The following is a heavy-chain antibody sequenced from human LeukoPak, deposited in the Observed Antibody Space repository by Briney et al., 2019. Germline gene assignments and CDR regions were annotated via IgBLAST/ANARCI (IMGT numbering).Heavy chain of an antibody. D-gene: IGHD2-21*02. Sequence: GGSLRLSCAASGFTFSSYAMHWVRQAPGKGLEWVSSISSSSSYIYYADSLKGRFTISRDNAKNSLYLQMNSLRAEDTAVYYCASSSYCGGDCYSSGRFDYWGQGTLVTVSS. CDR1: GFTFSSYA. V-gene: IGHV3-21*01. CDR3: ASSSYCGGDCYSSGRFDY. CDR2: ISSSSSYI. J-gene: IGHJ4*02.